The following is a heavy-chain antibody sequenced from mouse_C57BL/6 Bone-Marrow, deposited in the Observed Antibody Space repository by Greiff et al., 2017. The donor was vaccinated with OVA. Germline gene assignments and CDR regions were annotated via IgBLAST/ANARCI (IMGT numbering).Heavy chain of an antibody. CDR2: IYPGSGNT. Sequence: VKLMESGAELVRPGASVKLSCKASGYTFTDYYIHWVKQRPGQGLEWIARIYPGSGNTYYNEKFKGKATLTAEKSSSTAYMQLSSLTSEDSAVYFCARSYGTFDYWGQGTTLTVSS. V-gene: IGHV1-76*01. D-gene: IGHD2-1*01. CDR1: GYTFTDYY. J-gene: IGHJ2*01. CDR3: ARSYGTFDY.